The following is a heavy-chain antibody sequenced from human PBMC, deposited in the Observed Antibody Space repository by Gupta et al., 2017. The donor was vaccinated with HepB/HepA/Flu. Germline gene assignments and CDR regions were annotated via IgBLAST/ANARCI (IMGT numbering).Heavy chain of an antibody. Sequence: QVQLQQWGAGLLKPSETLSLTCAVYGGSFSGYYWSWIRQPPGKGLEWIGEINHSGSTNYNPPLKSRVTISVDTSKNQFSLKLSSVTAADTAVYYCVRGRADIVVVPAAPGGAFDIWGQGTMVTVSS. J-gene: IGHJ3*02. V-gene: IGHV4-34*01. D-gene: IGHD2-2*01. CDR3: VRGRADIVVVPAAPGGAFDI. CDR2: INHSGST. CDR1: GGSFSGYY.